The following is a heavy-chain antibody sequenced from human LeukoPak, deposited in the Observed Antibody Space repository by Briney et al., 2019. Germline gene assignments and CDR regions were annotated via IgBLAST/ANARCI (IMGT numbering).Heavy chain of an antibody. CDR1: GFPFSTYY. J-gene: IGHJ4*02. V-gene: IGHV3-21*01. D-gene: IGHD6-6*01. CDR3: ASGFSSSPYFDY. CDR2: ISGSSSYI. Sequence: PGGSLRLSCAASGFPFSTYYMNWVRQAPGKGLVWVSFISGSSSYIFYTDSVKGRFTISRDNAKNSLFLQLNSLRDEDTAVSFFASGFSSSPYFDYWGQGTLVTVSS.